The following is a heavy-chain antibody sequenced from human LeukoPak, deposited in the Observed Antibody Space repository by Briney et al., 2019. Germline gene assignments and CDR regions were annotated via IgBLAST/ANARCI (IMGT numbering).Heavy chain of an antibody. CDR2: IYTSGST. D-gene: IGHD2-15*01. V-gene: IGHV4-4*07. J-gene: IGHJ4*02. CDR3: ARDQGCSGGSCYFADY. Sequence: KAWETLSLTCTVSGGSISRYYWSWIRQPAGKGLEWIWRIYTSGSTNYNPSLKSRVTMSVDTSKNQFSLKLSYVPAADTAVYYCARDQGCSGGSCYFADYWGQGTLVTVSS. CDR1: GGSISRYY.